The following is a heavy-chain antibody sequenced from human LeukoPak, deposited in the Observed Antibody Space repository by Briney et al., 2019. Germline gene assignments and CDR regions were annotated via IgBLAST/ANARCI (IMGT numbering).Heavy chain of an antibody. D-gene: IGHD3-10*01. CDR1: GYTFTSYY. CDR3: ARDRRYYGSGSYSDYCYMDV. J-gene: IGHJ6*03. Sequence: ASVKVSCKASGYTFTSYYMHWVRQAPGQGLEWMGIINPSGGSTSYAQKFQGRVTMTRDTSTSTVYMELSSLRSEDTAVYYCARDRRYYGSGSYSDYCYMDVWGKGTTVTISS. CDR2: INPSGGST. V-gene: IGHV1-46*01.